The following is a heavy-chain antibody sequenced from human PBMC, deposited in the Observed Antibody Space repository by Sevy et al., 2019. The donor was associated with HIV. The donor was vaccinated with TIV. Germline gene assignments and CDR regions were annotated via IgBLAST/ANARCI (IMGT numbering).Heavy chain of an antibody. CDR2: ISSSSNTI. CDR1: GFTFSSYS. V-gene: IGHV3-48*02. CDR3: ARSPGIAAAGKYYFDY. Sequence: GGSLRLSCAASGFTFSSYSINWVRQAPGKGLEWVSYISSSSNTIYYADSVRGRFTISRDNAKNSLNLQVNSLRDEDTAGYYCARSPGIAAAGKYYFDYWGQGTLVTVSS. J-gene: IGHJ4*02. D-gene: IGHD6-13*01.